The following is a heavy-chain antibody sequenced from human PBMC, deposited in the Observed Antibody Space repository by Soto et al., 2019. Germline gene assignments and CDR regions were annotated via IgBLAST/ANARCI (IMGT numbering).Heavy chain of an antibody. V-gene: IGHV3-23*01. CDR2: ISGSGGST. D-gene: IGHD3-10*01. CDR3: AKARGPLRDGMDV. Sequence: PGGSLRLSCAASGFTFSSYAMSWVRQAPGKGLEWVSAISGSGGSTYYADSVKGRFTISRDNSKNTLHLQMNSLRAEDTAVYYCAKARGPLRDGMDVWGQGTTVTVSS. J-gene: IGHJ6*02. CDR1: GFTFSSYA.